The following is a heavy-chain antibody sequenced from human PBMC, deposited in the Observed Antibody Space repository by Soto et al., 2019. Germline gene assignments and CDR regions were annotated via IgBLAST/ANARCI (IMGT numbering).Heavy chain of an antibody. V-gene: IGHV4-4*07. CDR2: IDNSGST. Sequence: PSETLSLTCTVSGGSISNFFCNWIRQPAGKGLEWIGRIDNSGSTNYNPSLKSRITMSADTSRNQFSLKLNSVTAADTAVYYCARGGQDFWSGPFDYWGQGALVTVSS. J-gene: IGHJ4*02. D-gene: IGHD3-3*01. CDR1: GGSISNFF. CDR3: ARGGQDFWSGPFDY.